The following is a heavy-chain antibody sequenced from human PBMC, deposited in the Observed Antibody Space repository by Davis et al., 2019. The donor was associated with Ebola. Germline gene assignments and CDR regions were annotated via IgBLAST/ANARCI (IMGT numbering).Heavy chain of an antibody. Sequence: SLKTPCAGPGFNFSSYWVSWVSQAPGKGMEWVAVISYDGSNKYYADSVKGRFTISRDNSKNTLYLQMNSLRAEDTAVYYCARPLHIVGVTAILDPWGQGTLVTVSS. CDR1: GFNFSSYW. CDR2: ISYDGSNK. D-gene: IGHD2-21*02. V-gene: IGHV3-30-3*01. CDR3: ARPLHIVGVTAILDP. J-gene: IGHJ5*02.